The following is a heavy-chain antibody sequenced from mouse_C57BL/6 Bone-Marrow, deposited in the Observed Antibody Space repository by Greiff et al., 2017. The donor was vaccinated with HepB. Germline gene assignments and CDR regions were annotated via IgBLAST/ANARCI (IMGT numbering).Heavy chain of an antibody. J-gene: IGHJ3*01. D-gene: IGHD3-2*02. CDR1: GFSLSTSGMG. CDR2: IYWDDDK. CDR3: ARRDSSGYRAWFAY. Sequence: QVTLKVSGPGILQSSQTLSLTCSFSGFSLSTSGMGVSWIRQPSGMGLVWLAFIYWDDDKRYNPSLKSRLTISKDTSRNQVFLKITSVDTADTATYYCARRDSSGYRAWFAYWGQGTLVTVSA. V-gene: IGHV8-12*01.